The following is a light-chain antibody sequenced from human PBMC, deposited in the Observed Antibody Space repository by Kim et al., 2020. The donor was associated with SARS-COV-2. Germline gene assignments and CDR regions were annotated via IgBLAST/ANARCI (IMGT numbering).Light chain of an antibody. Sequence: GPSVTISSTGTSSDVGGYNYVSWYQQHPGKAPNLMIYEVSKRPSGVPDRFSGSKSGNTASLTVSGLQAEDEADYYCSSYAGSNNLVFGGGTQLTVL. V-gene: IGLV2-8*01. CDR3: SSYAGSNNLV. J-gene: IGLJ2*01. CDR1: SSDVGGYNY. CDR2: EVS.